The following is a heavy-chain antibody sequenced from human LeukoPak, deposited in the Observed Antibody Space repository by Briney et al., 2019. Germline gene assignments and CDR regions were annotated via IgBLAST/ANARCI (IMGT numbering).Heavy chain of an antibody. CDR3: ARDLSSPGPNY. V-gene: IGHV1-3*01. J-gene: IGHJ4*02. D-gene: IGHD7-27*01. CDR1: GYTFTGYA. Sequence: ASVKVSCKASGYTFTGYAMHWVRQAPGQRLEWMGWINAGNGNTKYSQKFQGRVTITRDTSASTAYMELSSPRSEDTAVYYCARDLSSPGPNYWGQGTLVTVSS. CDR2: INAGNGNT.